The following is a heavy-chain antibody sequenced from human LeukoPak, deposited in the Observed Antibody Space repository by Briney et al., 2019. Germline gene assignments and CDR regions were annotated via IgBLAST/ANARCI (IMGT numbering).Heavy chain of an antibody. CDR2: ISGSGGST. D-gene: IGHD6-13*01. CDR1: GFTFSSYA. Sequence: GGSLRLSCAASGFTFSSYAMSWVRQAPGKGLEWVSAISGSGGSTYYADSVKGRFTISRDNSKNTLYLQMNSLRAEDTAVYYCAGPVNSNHHHNTRYPPYYYYYMDVWGKGTTVTVSS. V-gene: IGHV3-23*01. CDR3: AGPVNSNHHHNTRYPPYYYYYMDV. J-gene: IGHJ6*03.